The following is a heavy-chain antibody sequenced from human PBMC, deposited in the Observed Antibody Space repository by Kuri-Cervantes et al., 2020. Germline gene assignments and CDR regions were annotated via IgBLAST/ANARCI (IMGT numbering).Heavy chain of an antibody. Sequence: SETLSLTCAVYGGSFSGYYWSWIRQPPGKGLEWIGYTYYSGSTNYNPSLKRRVTISVDTSKNQFSLKLSSVTAADTAVYYCARAKQALRYCSSTSCFPRWFDPWGQGTLVTVSS. CDR1: GGSFSGYY. J-gene: IGHJ5*02. V-gene: IGHV4-59*01. CDR2: TYYSGST. CDR3: ARAKQALRYCSSTSCFPRWFDP. D-gene: IGHD2-2*01.